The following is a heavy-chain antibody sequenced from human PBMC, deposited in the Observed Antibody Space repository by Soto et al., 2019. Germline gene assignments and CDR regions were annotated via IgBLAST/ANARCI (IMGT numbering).Heavy chain of an antibody. CDR2: ISAYNGNT. CDR3: ASQTWGDDILTGYSVPYGMDV. Sequence: VQLVQSGAEVKKPGASVKVSCKASGYTFTSYGISWVRQAPGQGLEWMGWISAYNGNTNYAQKLQGRVTMTTDTSTSTDYMALRSLRADDTAVYYCASQTWGDDILTGYSVPYGMDVWGQVTTVTVSS. D-gene: IGHD3-9*01. V-gene: IGHV1-18*01. J-gene: IGHJ6*02. CDR1: GYTFTSYG.